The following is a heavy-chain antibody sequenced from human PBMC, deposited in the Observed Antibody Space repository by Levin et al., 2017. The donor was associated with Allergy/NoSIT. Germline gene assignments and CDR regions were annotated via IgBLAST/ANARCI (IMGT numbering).Heavy chain of an antibody. V-gene: IGHV3-11*01. J-gene: IGHJ2*01. Sequence: GESLKISCAASGFTFSDYYMSWIRQAPGKGLEWVSYISSSGSTIYYADSVKGRFTISRDNAKNSLYLQMNSLRAEDTAVHYCARVYGDYWLHTVYWYFDLWGRGTLVTVSS. D-gene: IGHD4-17*01. CDR3: ARVYGDYWLHTVYWYFDL. CDR1: GFTFSDYY. CDR2: ISSSGSTI.